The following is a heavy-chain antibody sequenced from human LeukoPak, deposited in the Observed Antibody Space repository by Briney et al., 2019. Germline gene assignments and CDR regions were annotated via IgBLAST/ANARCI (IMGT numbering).Heavy chain of an antibody. J-gene: IGHJ4*02. CDR1: GYTFTSYD. D-gene: IGHD4-23*01. Sequence: GASVKVPCKASGYTFTSYDINWVRQATGQGLEWMGWMNPNSGNTGYAQKFQGRVTITRNTSISTAYMELSSLRSEDTAVYYCARSRPNDYGDKPFDYWGQGTLVTVSS. CDR2: MNPNSGNT. V-gene: IGHV1-8*03. CDR3: ARSRPNDYGDKPFDY.